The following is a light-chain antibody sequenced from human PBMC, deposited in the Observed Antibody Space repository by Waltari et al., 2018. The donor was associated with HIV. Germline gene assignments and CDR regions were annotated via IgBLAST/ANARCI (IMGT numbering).Light chain of an antibody. Sequence: QSALTQPRSVSGSPGQSVTISCTGTSSDVGGSNYVSWYQQHPGKAPKLMIYDVNKRPSGVPDRFSGSKSGNTASLTISGLQAEDEADYYCCSYAGSSWVFGGGAKLTVL. CDR1: SSDVGGSNY. CDR3: CSYAGSSWV. CDR2: DVN. J-gene: IGLJ3*02. V-gene: IGLV2-11*01.